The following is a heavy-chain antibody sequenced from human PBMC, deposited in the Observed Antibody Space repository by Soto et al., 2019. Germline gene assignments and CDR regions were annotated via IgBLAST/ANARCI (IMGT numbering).Heavy chain of an antibody. V-gene: IGHV3-23*01. J-gene: IGHJ6*02. CDR1: GLTFSTYA. D-gene: IGHD5-18*01. CDR2: ISNSGGST. CDR3: ARDTLSKGRDYGMDV. Sequence: EVQLLESGGGLVQPVGSLTLSCAASGLTFSTYAINWVRQAPGKGLEWVSAISNSGGSTYYADSVKGRFTISRDNSKNALYVQMKSLRAEDTAVYYCARDTLSKGRDYGMDVCGQGTTVTVSS.